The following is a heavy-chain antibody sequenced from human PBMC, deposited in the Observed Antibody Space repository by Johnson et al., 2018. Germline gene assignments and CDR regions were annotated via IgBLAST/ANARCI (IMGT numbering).Heavy chain of an antibody. Sequence: EVQLLESGGGLVQPGGSLRLSCAASGFTFSSYAMSWVRQAPGKGLEWVSAISGSGGSTYYADSVKGRFTISRDNSKNTLYLQMNSLRAEDTAVYYCAMASYYYDSSGYYYLGAFDIWGQGTMVTVSS. CDR2: ISGSGGST. J-gene: IGHJ3*02. CDR1: GFTFSSYA. D-gene: IGHD3-22*01. CDR3: AMASYYYDSSGYYYLGAFDI. V-gene: IGHV3-23*01.